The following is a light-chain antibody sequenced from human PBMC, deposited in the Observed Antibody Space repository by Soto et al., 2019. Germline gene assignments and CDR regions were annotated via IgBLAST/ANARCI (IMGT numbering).Light chain of an antibody. CDR3: QQYNNWWT. J-gene: IGKJ1*01. CDR1: QSVSSN. Sequence: EIVMTQSPATLSGSPGEGATVSFRASQSVSSNLAWYQQTPGQAPRLLIYGASTRATGIPARFSGSGPGTGFTFTISSLQPEDFAVYYCQQYNNWWTFGQGTKVDI. CDR2: GAS. V-gene: IGKV3-15*01.